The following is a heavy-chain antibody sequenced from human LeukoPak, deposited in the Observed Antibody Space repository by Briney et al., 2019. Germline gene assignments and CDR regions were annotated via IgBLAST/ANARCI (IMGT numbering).Heavy chain of an antibody. J-gene: IGHJ4*02. CDR1: GYXLTRYF. CDR3: ARGKVVTMVRGVIITYFDY. CDR2: IIPSDGST. V-gene: IGHV1-46*01. D-gene: IGHD3-10*01. Sequence: ASVKVSCKASGYXLTRYFMHWVRQAPGQGLEWMGIIIPSDGSTSYAQKFQGRVTMTRDTSTSTVYMELSSLRSEDTAVYYCARGKVVTMVRGVIITYFDYWGQGTLVTVSS.